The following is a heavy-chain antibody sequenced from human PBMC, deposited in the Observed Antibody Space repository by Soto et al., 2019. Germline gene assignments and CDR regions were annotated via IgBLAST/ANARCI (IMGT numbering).Heavy chain of an antibody. CDR3: VREMPVPIRGGYYYYSVLDA. V-gene: IGHV3-74*01. J-gene: IGHJ6*02. CDR1: GFSFNDNW. Sequence: XGSLRLSCAASGFSFNDNWMLWVRQVPGKGLMWVSRLKSDGRDTIYADSVKGRFTVSRDSAKNTLYLQMNSPRVEDTAVYYCVREMPVPIRGGYYYYSVLDAWGQGTTV. D-gene: IGHD2-2*01. CDR2: LKSDGRDT.